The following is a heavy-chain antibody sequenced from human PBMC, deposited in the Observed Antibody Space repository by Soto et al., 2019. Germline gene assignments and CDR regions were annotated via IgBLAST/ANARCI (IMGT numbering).Heavy chain of an antibody. J-gene: IGHJ4*02. CDR2: IIPSFGTA. D-gene: IGHD3-10*01. CDR3: ARYLQGSGNNLDY. V-gene: IGHV1-69*01. Sequence: QVQLVQSGAEVKKPGSSVKVSCKASGGTFSSYAISWVRQAPGPGLEWMGGIIPSFGTANYAQKFQGRVTITADESASTAYMELSSLRTEVTAVYYCARYLQGSGNNLDYWGQGTLVTVSS. CDR1: GGTFSSYA.